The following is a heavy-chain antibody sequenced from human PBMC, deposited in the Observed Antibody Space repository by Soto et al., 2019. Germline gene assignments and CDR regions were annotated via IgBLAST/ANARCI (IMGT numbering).Heavy chain of an antibody. CDR3: AKQVRDGTSSPYYFDY. J-gene: IGHJ4*02. Sequence: PGASLTLSCAGSGFTFSNYAMSWVRQAPGKGLEWVSAISSAVNTYYTDSMKGRFTISRDNSKNTLSLQMNSLRAEDTAVYYCAKQVRDGTSSPYYFDYWGQGTLVTVSS. D-gene: IGHD6-6*01. V-gene: IGHV3-23*01. CDR1: GFTFSNYA. CDR2: ISSAVNT.